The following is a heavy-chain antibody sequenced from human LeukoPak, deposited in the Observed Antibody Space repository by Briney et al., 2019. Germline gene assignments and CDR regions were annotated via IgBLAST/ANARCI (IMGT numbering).Heavy chain of an antibody. CDR3: ARDSDYGGNDFDY. CDR1: GFTFTSYS. D-gene: IGHD4-23*01. CDR2: TSNSGRVR. Sequence: GGSLRLSCAASGFTFTSYSMKWVRQAPGKGVEWVSYTSNSGRVRYYADSVKGRFTISRDNAKNSLYLQMNRLRDEDTALYYCARDSDYGGNDFDYRGQGTLVTVSS. J-gene: IGHJ4*02. V-gene: IGHV3-48*02.